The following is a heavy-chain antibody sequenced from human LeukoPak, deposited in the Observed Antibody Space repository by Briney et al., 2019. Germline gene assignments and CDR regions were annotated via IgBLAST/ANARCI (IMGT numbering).Heavy chain of an antibody. D-gene: IGHD3/OR15-3a*01. Sequence: PGGSLRLSCAASGFTVSSNYMSWVRQAPGMGLEWVSVIYSGGTTYYADSVKGRFTISRDNSKNMQYLQMNSLRAEDTAVYYCAREPGTDYRKYYFDYWGQGTLVTVSS. J-gene: IGHJ4*02. CDR1: GFTVSSNY. CDR3: AREPGTDYRKYYFDY. V-gene: IGHV3-53*01. CDR2: IYSGGTT.